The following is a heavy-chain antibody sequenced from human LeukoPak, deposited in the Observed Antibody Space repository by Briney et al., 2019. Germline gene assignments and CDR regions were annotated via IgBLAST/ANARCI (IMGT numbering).Heavy chain of an antibody. CDR2: IKSKSDGGTT. CDR3: AHGLWHYDAFDV. D-gene: IGHD3-10*01. V-gene: IGHV3-15*01. Sequence: GGSLRLLCAASGSTFTNACINWVRQAPGGGLEWGGRIKSKSDGGTTDYAAPVKGRFTISRDDPKITLYLQMNSLKTEDTAVYYCAHGLWHYDAFDVWGQGTMVTVSS. CDR1: GSTFTNAC. J-gene: IGHJ3*01.